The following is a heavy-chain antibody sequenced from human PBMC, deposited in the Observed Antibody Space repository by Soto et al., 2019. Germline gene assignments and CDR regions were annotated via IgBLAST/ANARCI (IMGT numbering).Heavy chain of an antibody. CDR1: GYTFTNYA. CDR3: ASDRAYSTTLHRRDP. D-gene: IGHD6-13*01. J-gene: IGHJ5*02. Sequence: QVQLVQSGGEVRKPGASVKVSCKASGYTFTNYAISWVRQAPGQGLEWMGWISGYNGNTNYAQKHQGRVTMTTDTSPSTAYMELRSLRSDDTAVYYCASDRAYSTTLHRRDPWGQGTVVTVS. V-gene: IGHV1-18*01. CDR2: ISGYNGNT.